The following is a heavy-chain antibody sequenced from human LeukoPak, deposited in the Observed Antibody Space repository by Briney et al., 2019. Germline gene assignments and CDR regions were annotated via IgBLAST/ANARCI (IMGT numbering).Heavy chain of an antibody. CDR2: ISYDGSNK. CDR1: GFTFSSYA. CDR3: ARDPSGHGLDV. Sequence: GGSLRLSCAASGFTFSSYAMHWVRQAPGKGLEWVAVISYDGSNKYYADSVKGRFTISRDNSKNTLYLQMNSLRAEDTAVYYCARDPSGHGLDVWGQGTTVTVSS. V-gene: IGHV3-30-3*01. J-gene: IGHJ6*02.